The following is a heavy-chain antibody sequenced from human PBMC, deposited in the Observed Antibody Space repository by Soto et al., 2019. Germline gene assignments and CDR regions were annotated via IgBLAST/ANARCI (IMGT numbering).Heavy chain of an antibody. V-gene: IGHV1-58*01. Sequence: QMQLVQSGPEVKKPGTSVKVSCKASGFTFTSSAVQWVRQARGQRLEWIGWIVVGSGNTNYAQKFQERVTITRDMSKSTAYMELSSLRSEDTAVYYCAADGLYSSSWSSTRRDDRNPDKKRRYYYYYYGMDVWGQGTTVTVSS. D-gene: IGHD6-13*01. CDR1: GFTFTSSA. CDR2: IVVGSGNT. CDR3: AADGLYSSSWSSTRRDDRNPDKKRRYYYYYYGMDV. J-gene: IGHJ6*02.